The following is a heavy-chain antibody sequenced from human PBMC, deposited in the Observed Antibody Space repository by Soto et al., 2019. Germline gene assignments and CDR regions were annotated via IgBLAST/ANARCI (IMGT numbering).Heavy chain of an antibody. J-gene: IGHJ6*02. CDR3: AKVFYDSGTTFFGVDV. Sequence: GGCLRLSCVGSGFSFDNFAVRWVRQAPGKGLEWVSSISARSSTTYYAGSVKGRFTISRDNSKNTLYLQMNSLTAEDKAVYYCAKVFYDSGTTFFGVDVWDQGTTVTVSS. CDR1: GFSFDNFA. D-gene: IGHD3-10*01. V-gene: IGHV3-23*01. CDR2: ISARSSTT.